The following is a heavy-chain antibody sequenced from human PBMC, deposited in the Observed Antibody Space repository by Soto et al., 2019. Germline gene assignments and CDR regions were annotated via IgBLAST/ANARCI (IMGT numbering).Heavy chain of an antibody. CDR2: ISSSGSTI. D-gene: IGHD2-2*01. CDR3: ASYCSSTSCYGITGARDY. V-gene: IGHV3-11*01. J-gene: IGHJ4*02. Sequence: QVQLVESGGGLVKPGGSLRLSCAASGFTFSDYYMSWIRQAPGKGLEWVSYISSSGSTIYYADSVKGRFTISRDNAKNSLYLQMNSLRAEDTAVYYCASYCSSTSCYGITGARDYWGQGTLVTVSS. CDR1: GFTFSDYY.